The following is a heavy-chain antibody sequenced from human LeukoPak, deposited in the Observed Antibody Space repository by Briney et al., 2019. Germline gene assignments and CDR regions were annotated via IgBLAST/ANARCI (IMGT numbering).Heavy chain of an antibody. Sequence: GGSLRLSCAASGFTFSSYWMSWVRQAPGKGLEWVANIKQDGSEKYYVDSVKGRFTISRDNAKNSLYLQMNSLRAEDTAVYYCARGGYGDYRGEFDYWGQGTLVTVSS. J-gene: IGHJ4*02. D-gene: IGHD4-17*01. CDR3: ARGGYGDYRGEFDY. CDR1: GFTFSSYW. V-gene: IGHV3-7*04. CDR2: IKQDGSEK.